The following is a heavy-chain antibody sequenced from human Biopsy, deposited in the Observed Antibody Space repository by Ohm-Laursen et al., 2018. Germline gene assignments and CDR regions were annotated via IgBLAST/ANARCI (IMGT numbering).Heavy chain of an antibody. V-gene: IGHV1-2*02. CDR3: ARGRRHCSGTCSRWYFDL. J-gene: IGHJ2*01. CDR2: INLKSGDT. CDR1: GYTFTAFS. Sequence: GSSVKVSCKPSGYTFTAFSVHWLRQAPGQGLEWMGWINLKSGDTDYPQNFQGRVSMTRDTSISTAYMDLSRLRSDDTAVYYCARGRRHCSGTCSRWYFDLWGRGTLVTVSS. D-gene: IGHD2-2*01.